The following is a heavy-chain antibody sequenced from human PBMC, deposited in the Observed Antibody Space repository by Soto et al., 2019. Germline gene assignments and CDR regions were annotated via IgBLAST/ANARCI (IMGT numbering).Heavy chain of an antibody. CDR1: GFTFDDYA. CDR3: AKDVDYSSSSRFDY. V-gene: IGHV3-9*01. D-gene: IGHD6-6*01. J-gene: IGHJ4*02. Sequence: GGSLRLSCAASGFTFDDYAMHWVRQAPGKGLEWVSGISWNSGSIGYADSVKGRFTISRDNAKNSLYLQMNSLRAEDTALYYCAKDVDYSSSSRFDYWGQGTLVTVSS. CDR2: ISWNSGSI.